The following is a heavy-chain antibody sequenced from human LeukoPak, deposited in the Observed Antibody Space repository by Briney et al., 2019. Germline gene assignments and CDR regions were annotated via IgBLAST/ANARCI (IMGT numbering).Heavy chain of an antibody. CDR2: IYYRRTL. J-gene: IGHJ6*02. V-gene: IGHV4-38-2*02. CDR1: GYSISSGYD. CDR3: ARDGYTNYYYGMDV. D-gene: IGHD5-24*01. Sequence: PSETLSLTCGVSGYSISSGYDWGWIRQPPGKGLEWIGSIYYRRTLYYNPSLKSRVTISIDTSKNQFSLRLNSMTAADTGVYYCARDGYTNYYYGMDVWGQGTTVTVSS.